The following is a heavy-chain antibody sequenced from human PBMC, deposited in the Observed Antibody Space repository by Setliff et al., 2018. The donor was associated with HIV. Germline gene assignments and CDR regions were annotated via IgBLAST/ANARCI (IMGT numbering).Heavy chain of an antibody. CDR3: ARGRSLVQYYNFWSGYWPSGPNAFDI. Sequence: PSETLSLTCTVSGGSITGHYWSWIRQPPGKGLEWIGYIHYSGSSNYNPSLKSRVSISLDTSKKQVSLKLNSVTAADTAVYYCARGRSLVQYYNFWSGYWPSGPNAFDIWGQGTMVTVSS. CDR1: GGSITGHY. D-gene: IGHD3-3*01. V-gene: IGHV4-59*11. J-gene: IGHJ3*02. CDR2: IHYSGSS.